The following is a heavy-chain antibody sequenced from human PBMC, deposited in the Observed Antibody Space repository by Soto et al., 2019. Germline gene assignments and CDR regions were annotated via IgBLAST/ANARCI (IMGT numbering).Heavy chain of an antibody. CDR3: ARALRSRFYYCYYMDV. J-gene: IGHJ6*03. V-gene: IGHV1-18*01. D-gene: IGHD3-3*01. CDR2: ISAYNGNT. CDR1: GYTFTSYG. Sequence: ASVKVSCKASGYTFTSYGISWVRQAPGQGLEWMGWISAYNGNTNYAQKLQGRVTMTTDTSTSTAYMELRSLRSDDTAVYYCARALRSRFYYCYYMDVWGKGSTVTGSS.